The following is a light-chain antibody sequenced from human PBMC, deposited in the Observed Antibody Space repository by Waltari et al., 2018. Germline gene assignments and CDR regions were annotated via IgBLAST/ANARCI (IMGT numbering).Light chain of an antibody. V-gene: IGKV1-39*01. Sequence: DIQMTQSPSSLSASVGERVTITCRASQNIDTFLNWYQHKVGKAPQLLISLASHLQSGVSSRFSGSGSGTDFTLTISNLQPEDSAVHYCQQSYITRWTFGQGSEV. J-gene: IGKJ1*01. CDR1: QNIDTF. CDR2: LAS. CDR3: QQSYITRWT.